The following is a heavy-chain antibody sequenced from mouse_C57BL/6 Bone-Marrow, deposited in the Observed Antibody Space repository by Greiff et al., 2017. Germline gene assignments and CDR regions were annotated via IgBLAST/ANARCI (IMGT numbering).Heavy chain of an antibody. CDR3: THYYYGSYYFDY. D-gene: IGHD1-1*01. CDR1: GFNIKDDY. J-gene: IGHJ2*01. Sequence: VQLQQSGAELVRPGASVKLSCTASGFNIKDDYMHWVKQRPEQGLEWIGWIDPENGDTEYASKFQGKATITADTSSNTAYLHLSSLTSEDTAVYYCTHYYYGSYYFDYWGQGTTLTVSS. V-gene: IGHV14-4*01. CDR2: IDPENGDT.